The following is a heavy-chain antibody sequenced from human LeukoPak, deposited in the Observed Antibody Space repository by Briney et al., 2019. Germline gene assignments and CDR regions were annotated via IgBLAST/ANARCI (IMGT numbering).Heavy chain of an antibody. CDR2: INWNGGST. D-gene: IGHD6-19*01. CDR3: AGGGSSGWHYWCFDL. Sequence: PGGSLRLSCAASGFCFSSYSMNWVRQAPGKGLEWVSGINWNGGSTGYADSVKGRFTISRDNAKNSLYLQMNSLRAEDTALYHCAGGGSSGWHYWCFDLWVRGTLVTVSS. CDR1: GFCFSSYS. V-gene: IGHV3-20*01. J-gene: IGHJ2*01.